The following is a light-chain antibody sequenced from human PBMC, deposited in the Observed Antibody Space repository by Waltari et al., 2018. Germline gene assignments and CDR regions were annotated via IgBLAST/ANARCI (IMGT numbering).Light chain of an antibody. V-gene: IGKV3-20*01. CDR2: GSS. J-gene: IGKJ1*01. CDR3: QQYGSSPWT. CDR1: QSVSSSY. Sequence: EIVLTQSPGTLSLSPGERATLSCRASQSVSSSYLAWYQQKPGQAPRLLIHGSSNRATGIPXXFSGSGSGTDFTLXISXLEPEDFAVYYCQQYGSSPWTFGQGTKVEIK.